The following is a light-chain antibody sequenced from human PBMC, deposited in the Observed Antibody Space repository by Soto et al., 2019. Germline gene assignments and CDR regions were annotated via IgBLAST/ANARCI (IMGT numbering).Light chain of an antibody. V-gene: IGKV3-20*01. J-gene: IGKJ1*01. CDR1: QSVSSIY. Sequence: EIVLTQSPGTLSLSPGERATLSCRASQSVSSIYLAWYQQKPGQAPRLLIYGASSRATGIPDRFSGSGSGTDFPLPISRLEPEDFAVYYCQQYGSSRWTFGKGTKG. CDR2: GAS. CDR3: QQYGSSRWT.